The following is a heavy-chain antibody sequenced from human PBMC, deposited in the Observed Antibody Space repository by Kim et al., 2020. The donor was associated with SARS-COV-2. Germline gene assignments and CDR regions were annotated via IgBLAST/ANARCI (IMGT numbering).Heavy chain of an antibody. CDR2: INSDGSDT. CDR3: ARGRRRDVYHPGDFDY. CDR1: GLTFSTDW. J-gene: IGHJ4*02. V-gene: IGHV3-74*01. Sequence: GGSLRLSCAVSGLTFSTDWMYWVRQAPGKGLVWVAHINSDGSDTHYADSVKGRFTISRDNAKNTLYLQMNSLRAEDTAVYYCARGRRRDVYHPGDFDYWGQGILVTVSS. D-gene: IGHD1-1*01.